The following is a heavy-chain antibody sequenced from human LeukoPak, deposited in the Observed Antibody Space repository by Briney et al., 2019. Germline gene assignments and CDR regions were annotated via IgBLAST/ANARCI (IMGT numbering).Heavy chain of an antibody. CDR3: ARTRDGYGSGAFDI. CDR2: ISSSGSTV. CDR1: GFTFSSYE. J-gene: IGHJ3*02. V-gene: IGHV3-48*03. Sequence: GGSLRLSCAASGFTFSSYEMNWVRQAPGKGLEWVSYISSSGSTVYYADSVKGRFTISRDNAKNSLYLQMNSLRAEDTAVYYCARTRDGYGSGAFDIWAQGTMVTVSS. D-gene: IGHD5-24*01.